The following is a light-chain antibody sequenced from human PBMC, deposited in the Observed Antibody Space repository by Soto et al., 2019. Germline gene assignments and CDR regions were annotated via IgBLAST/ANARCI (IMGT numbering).Light chain of an antibody. CDR3: QQYSDTQIT. V-gene: IGKV4-1*01. CDR1: RRVLYSSSNRDS. Sequence: DIVMTQSPDSLAVSLGERATINCRTSRRVLYSSSNRDSLAWYQHKPGQPPKLLFYWASSRESGVPDRFIGGGSGTNFTLTLSSLQPEDVSIYYCQQYSDTQITPGQGTRLEIK. CDR2: WAS. J-gene: IGKJ5*01.